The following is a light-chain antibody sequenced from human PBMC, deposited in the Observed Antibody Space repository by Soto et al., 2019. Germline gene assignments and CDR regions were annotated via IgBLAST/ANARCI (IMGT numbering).Light chain of an antibody. CDR2: GDT. V-gene: IGLV1-40*01. CDR3: QSYDTGLRGWL. Sequence: QAVVTQPPSVSGAPWQRVTISCTGSSSNIGAGHAVHWYRQFPGTPPKLLIYGDTHRPSGVPDRFSGSKSATSASLAITGLQAGDEAVYYCQSYDTGLRGWLFGGGTKLTVL. J-gene: IGLJ3*02. CDR1: SSNIGAGHA.